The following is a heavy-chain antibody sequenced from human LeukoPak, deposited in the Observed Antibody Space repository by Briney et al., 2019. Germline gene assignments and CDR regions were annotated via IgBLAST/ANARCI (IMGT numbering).Heavy chain of an antibody. CDR3: ARVLDDYGDYNREYYFDY. J-gene: IGHJ4*02. CDR2: ISACNGNT. D-gene: IGHD4-17*01. CDR1: GYTFTSYG. Sequence: ASVKVSCKASGYTFTSYGISWVRQAPGQGLEWMGWISACNGNTNYAQKLQGRVTMTTDTSTSTAYMELRSLRSDDTAVYYCARVLDDYGDYNREYYFDYWGQGTLVTVSS. V-gene: IGHV1-18*04.